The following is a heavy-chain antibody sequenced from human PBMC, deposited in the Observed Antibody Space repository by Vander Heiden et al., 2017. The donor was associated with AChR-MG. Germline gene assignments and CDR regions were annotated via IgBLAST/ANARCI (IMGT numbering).Heavy chain of an antibody. V-gene: IGHV3-23*01. Sequence: EMQLLESGGCVVQPGGSLSLSCAAPGFTCRSYAMSWVRQAPGKGLEWVSAISGSGGSTYYADSVKGRFTISRDNSKNTLYLQMNSLRAEDTAVYYCAKHYGDYGDWFDPWGQGTLVTVSS. CDR1: GFTCRSYA. J-gene: IGHJ5*02. CDR3: AKHYGDYGDWFDP. CDR2: ISGSGGST. D-gene: IGHD4-17*01.